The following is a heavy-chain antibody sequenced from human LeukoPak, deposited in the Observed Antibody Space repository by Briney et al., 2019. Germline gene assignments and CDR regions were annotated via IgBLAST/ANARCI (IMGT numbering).Heavy chain of an antibody. CDR2: ISGSGGST. V-gene: IGHV3-23*01. Sequence: GGSLRLSCAASGFTFNNFAMSWVRQAPGKGLEWVSSISGSGGSTNYADSVKGRFTISRDNSKNTLYLQMNSLRAEDTAVYSCAKEAMIVLLKGPFDYWGQGTLVTVSS. CDR3: AKEAMIVLLKGPFDY. CDR1: GFTFNNFA. D-gene: IGHD3-22*01. J-gene: IGHJ4*02.